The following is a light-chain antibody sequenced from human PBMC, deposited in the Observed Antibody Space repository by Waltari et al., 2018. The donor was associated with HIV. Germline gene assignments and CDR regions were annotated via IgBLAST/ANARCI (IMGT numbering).Light chain of an antibody. CDR3: SSYTRTGTVV. CDR1: SRDVGLYNY. Sequence: QSALTQPAPVSGSPGQSITISCTGSSRDVGLYNYVSWYQQHPGKAPKLMIYEVTNRPSGVSYRFSGSKSGNTASLTISGLQVEDEADYYCSSYTRTGTVVFGGGTKLTVL. V-gene: IGLV2-14*01. CDR2: EVT. J-gene: IGLJ2*01.